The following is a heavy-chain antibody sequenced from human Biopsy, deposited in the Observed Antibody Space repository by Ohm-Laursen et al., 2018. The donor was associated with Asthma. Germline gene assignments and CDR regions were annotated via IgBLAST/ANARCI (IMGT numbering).Heavy chain of an antibody. CDR1: GYTFNSAG. J-gene: IGHJ6*02. CDR3: ARAVDYSHYYGIDV. V-gene: IGHV1-18*01. D-gene: IGHD3-10*01. Sequence: GASVTVSCKTSGYTFNSAGITWVRQAPGQGLEWMGWISVYNGNTKVAQKLQDRVPMITDTSTSTAYMELRSLRSDDTAVYFCARAVDYSHYYGIDVWGQGTTVTVS. CDR2: ISVYNGNT.